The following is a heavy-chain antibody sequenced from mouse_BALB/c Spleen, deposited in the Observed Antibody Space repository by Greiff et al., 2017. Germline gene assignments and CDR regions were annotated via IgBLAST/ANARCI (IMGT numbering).Heavy chain of an antibody. D-gene: IGHD2-1*01. CDR1: GYTFTSYN. CDR2: IYPGNGDT. V-gene: IGHV1-12*01. CDR3: AREGNYLYYYAMDY. Sequence: QVQLKESGAELVKPGASVKMSCKASGYTFTSYNMHWVKQTPGQGLEWIGAIYPGNGDTSYNQKFKGKATLTADKSSSTAYMQLSSLTSEDSAVYYCAREGNYLYYYAMDYGGQGTSVTVSS. J-gene: IGHJ4*01.